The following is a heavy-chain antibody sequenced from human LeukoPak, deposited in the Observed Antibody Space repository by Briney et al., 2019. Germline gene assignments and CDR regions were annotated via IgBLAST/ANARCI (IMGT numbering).Heavy chain of an antibody. CDR1: GFTFSSYW. D-gene: IGHD6-19*01. Sequence: GGSLRLSRAASGFTFSSYWMNWVRQAPGKGLEWVATIKQDGRDKYYVDSVKGRFTISRDDAKNSLYLQMNSLRVEDTAVYHCVRYFAAVAPTLRLDYWGQGTLVTVSS. V-gene: IGHV3-7*03. CDR2: IKQDGRDK. J-gene: IGHJ4*02. CDR3: VRYFAAVAPTLRLDY.